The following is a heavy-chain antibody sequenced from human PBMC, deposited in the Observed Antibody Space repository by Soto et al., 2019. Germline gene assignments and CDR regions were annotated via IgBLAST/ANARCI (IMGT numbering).Heavy chain of an antibody. D-gene: IGHD3-22*01. CDR3: ARSYDSSGYYRAPVDY. CDR2: IRSRAYGETT. Sequence: GGSLRLSCTTSGFTFGDYTVNWFRQAPGKGLEWVAFIRSRAYGETTQYVASVKGRFTISRDDSKSVAYLQMNSLKSEDAAVYYCARSYDSSGYYRAPVDYWGQGTLVTVSS. J-gene: IGHJ4*02. V-gene: IGHV3-49*03. CDR1: GFTFGDYT.